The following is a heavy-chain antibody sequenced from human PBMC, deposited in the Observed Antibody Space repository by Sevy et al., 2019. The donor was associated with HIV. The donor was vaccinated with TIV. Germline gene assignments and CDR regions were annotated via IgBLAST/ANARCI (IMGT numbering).Heavy chain of an antibody. V-gene: IGHV3-21*04. D-gene: IGHD2-2*01. CDR3: ARDCSSSSCLWGMDV. CDR1: GFTFSNYD. J-gene: IGHJ6*02. Sequence: GGSLRVSCAASGFTFSNYDMNWVRQAPGKGLEWVSSISSSSSYIYYADSVKGRFTISRDNAKNTLHLQMNSLRAEDTAVYYCARDCSSSSCLWGMDVWGQGTTVTVSS. CDR2: ISSSSSYI.